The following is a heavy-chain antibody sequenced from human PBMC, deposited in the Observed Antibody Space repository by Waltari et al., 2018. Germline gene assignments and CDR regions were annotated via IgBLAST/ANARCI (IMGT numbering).Heavy chain of an antibody. V-gene: IGHV1-8*01. D-gene: IGHD3-3*01. Sequence: QVQLVQSGAEVKKPGASVKVSCKASGYTFTSYDINWVRQATGQGLEWMGWMNPHGGKTGYAQKFQGRVTMTRNTSISTAYMGLSMLRSEDTAVYYLACQPSIFGVVNNWFDHWGQGTLVSVSS. CDR2: MNPHGGKT. CDR1: GYTFTSYD. CDR3: ACQPSIFGVVNNWFDH. J-gene: IGHJ5*02.